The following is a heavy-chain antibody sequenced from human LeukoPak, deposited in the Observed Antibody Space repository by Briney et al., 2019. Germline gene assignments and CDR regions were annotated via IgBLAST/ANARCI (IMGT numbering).Heavy chain of an antibody. CDR1: GYSISSGYY. CDR2: IYHSGST. CDR3: ARLGKSFYYYYMDV. Sequence: RPSETLSLTCAVSGYSISSGYYWGWIRQPPGKGLEWIGSIYHSGSTYYNPSLKSRVTISVDTSKNQFSLKLSSVTAADTAVYYCARLGKSFYYYYMDVWGKGTTVTVSS. J-gene: IGHJ6*03. V-gene: IGHV4-38-2*01. D-gene: IGHD1-26*01.